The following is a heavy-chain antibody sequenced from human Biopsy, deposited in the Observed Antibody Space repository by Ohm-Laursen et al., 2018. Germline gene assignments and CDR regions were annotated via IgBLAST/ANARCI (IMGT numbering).Heavy chain of an antibody. D-gene: IGHD1-1*01. CDR3: AKRGVERGRPLAY. J-gene: IGHJ4*02. V-gene: IGHV4-59*01. CDR1: GGSISSDY. Sequence: TLSLTCTVSGGSISSDYWSWIRQTPGKGLEWIGYIYYSGSTNYNPSLKSRVTISVDTSKNQFSLRLNSVTAADTAVYYCAKRGVERGRPLAYWGQGTLVTVSS. CDR2: IYYSGST.